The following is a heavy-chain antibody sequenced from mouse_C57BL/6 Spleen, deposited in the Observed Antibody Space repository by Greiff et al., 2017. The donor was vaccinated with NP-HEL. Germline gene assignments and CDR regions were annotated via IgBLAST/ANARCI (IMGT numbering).Heavy chain of an antibody. CDR3: SRGDDYDRLYYAMYD. D-gene: IGHD2-4*01. CDR2: IHPNSGST. Sequence: VQLQQSGAELVKPGASVKLSCKASGYTFTSYWMHWVKQRPGQGLEWIGMIHPNSGSTNYNEKFKSKATLTVDKSSSTAYMQLSSLTSEDSAVYYWSRGDDYDRLYYAMYDWGQRTSVTVSS. V-gene: IGHV1-64*01. CDR1: GYTFTSYW. J-gene: IGHJ4*01.